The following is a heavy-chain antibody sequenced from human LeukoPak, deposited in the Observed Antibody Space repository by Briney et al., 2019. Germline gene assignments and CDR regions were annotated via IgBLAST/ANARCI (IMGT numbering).Heavy chain of an antibody. J-gene: IGHJ4*02. Sequence: TGGSLRLSCAASGFTFSSYAMHWVRQAPGKGLEWVAVISYDGSNKYYADSVKGRFTISRDNSKNTLYLQMNSLRAEDTAVYYCARVGEGGSGWSVPDYFDYWGQGTLVTVSS. CDR1: GFTFSSYA. D-gene: IGHD6-19*01. CDR3: ARVGEGGSGWSVPDYFDY. CDR2: ISYDGSNK. V-gene: IGHV3-30-3*01.